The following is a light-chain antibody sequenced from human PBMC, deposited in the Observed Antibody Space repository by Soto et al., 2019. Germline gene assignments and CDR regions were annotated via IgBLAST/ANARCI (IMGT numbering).Light chain of an antibody. J-gene: IGLJ3*02. CDR1: SSNIGAIYD. V-gene: IGLV1-40*01. CDR3: CSYAGSYTWV. CDR2: GNT. Sequence: QSVLTQPPSVSGAPGQRVTISCTGSSSNIGAIYDVQWYQQLPGAAPKLLIYGNTNRPSGVPDRFSGSKSGNTASLTISGLQAEDEADYYCCSYAGSYTWVFGGGTKLTVL.